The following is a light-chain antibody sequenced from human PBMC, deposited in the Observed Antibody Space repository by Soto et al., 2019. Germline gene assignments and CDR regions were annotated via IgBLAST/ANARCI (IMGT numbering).Light chain of an antibody. CDR3: QQYGSSPELT. J-gene: IGKJ4*01. CDR1: QSVSSSY. Sequence: EIVLTQSPGTLSLSPGERATLSCRASQSVSSSYLAWYQQKPGQAPRLLICGASIRATGIPDRFSGSGSATDFTLTISRLEPEDFAVYYCQQYGSSPELTFGGGTKVEIK. V-gene: IGKV3-20*01. CDR2: GAS.